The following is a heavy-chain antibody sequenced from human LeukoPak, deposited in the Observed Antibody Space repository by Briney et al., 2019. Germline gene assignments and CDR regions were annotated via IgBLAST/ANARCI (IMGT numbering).Heavy chain of an antibody. V-gene: IGHV1-2*02. J-gene: IGHJ4*02. D-gene: IGHD3-22*01. CDR1: GYTFTGYY. CDR2: INPNSGGT. Sequence: GASVKVSCKASGYTFTGYYMHWVRQAPGQGLEWMGWINPNSGGTNYAQKFQGRVTMTRDTSISTAYMELSRLRSDDTAVYYCAREVRGYYQIDFDYWGQGTLVTVSS. CDR3: AREVRGYYQIDFDY.